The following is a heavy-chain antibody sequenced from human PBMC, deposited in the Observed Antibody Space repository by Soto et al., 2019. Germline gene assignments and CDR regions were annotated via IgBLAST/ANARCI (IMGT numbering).Heavy chain of an antibody. CDR2: INHSGST. D-gene: IGHD3-22*01. V-gene: IGHV4-34*01. CDR1: GVSFGGYY. CDR3: ARGGTRRFTMIVVFWFDP. J-gene: IGHJ5*02. Sequence: ETLSLTCAFYGVSFGGYYWSWIRQPPGKGLEWIGEINHSGSTNYNPSLKSRVTISVDTSKNQFSLKLSSVTAADTAVYYCARGGTRRFTMIVVFWFDPWGQGTLVTVSS.